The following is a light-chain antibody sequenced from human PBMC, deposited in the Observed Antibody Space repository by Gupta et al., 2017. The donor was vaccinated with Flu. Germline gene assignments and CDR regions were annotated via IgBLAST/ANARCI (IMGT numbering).Light chain of an antibody. CDR3: SSYTSISTFYV. V-gene: IGLV2-14*01. Sequence: QSDLTQPASVSGSPGQSITISCTGTSSHVGRSDSVSWCPPHPHTAPKLLIYDVSSRLSGVASRFSVSKSGNTASLTIAGLQAEDETGYYCSSYTSISTFYVFGTGTKVTVL. CDR1: SSHVGRSDS. CDR2: DVS. J-gene: IGLJ1*01.